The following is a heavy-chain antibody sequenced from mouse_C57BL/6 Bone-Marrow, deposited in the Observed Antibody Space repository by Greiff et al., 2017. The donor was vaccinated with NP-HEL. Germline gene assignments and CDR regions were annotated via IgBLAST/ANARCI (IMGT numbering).Heavy chain of an antibody. J-gene: IGHJ4*01. Sequence: DVKLQESGGGLVQPKGSLKLSCAASGFSFNTYAMNWVRQAPGKGLEWVARIRSKSNNYATYYADSVKDRFTISRDDSESMLYLQMNNLKTEDTAMYYCVRQTSPTRAMDYWGQGTSVTVSS. CDR2: IRSKSNNYAT. V-gene: IGHV10-1*01. D-gene: IGHD6-1*01. CDR3: VRQTSPTRAMDY. CDR1: GFSFNTYA.